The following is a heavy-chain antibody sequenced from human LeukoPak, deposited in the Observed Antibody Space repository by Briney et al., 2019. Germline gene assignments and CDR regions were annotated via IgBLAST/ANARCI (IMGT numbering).Heavy chain of an antibody. V-gene: IGHV1-24*01. CDR2: FDPEDGET. CDR3: AIPNYDYVWGSYRHSPNFDY. Sequence: ASVKVSCKVSGYTLTELSMHWVRQAPGKGLEWMGGFDPEDGETIYAQKFQGRVTMTEDTSTDTAYMELSSLRSEDTAVYYCAIPNYDYVWGSYRHSPNFDYWGQGTLVTVSS. J-gene: IGHJ4*02. D-gene: IGHD3-16*02. CDR1: GYTLTELS.